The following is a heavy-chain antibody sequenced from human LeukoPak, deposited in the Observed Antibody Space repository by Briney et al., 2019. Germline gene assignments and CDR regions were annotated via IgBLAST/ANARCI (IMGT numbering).Heavy chain of an antibody. J-gene: IGHJ6*03. CDR3: ARDGPIYGDSDYYYYYMDV. CDR2: INSDGGST. Sequence: PGGSLRLSCAASGFTFSSYWMHWVRQAPGKGLVWVSLINSDGGSTSYADSVKGRFTISRDNAKNTLYLQVNSLRAEDTAVYYCARDGPIYGDSDYYYYYMDVWGKGTTVTISS. D-gene: IGHD4-17*01. V-gene: IGHV3-74*01. CDR1: GFTFSSYW.